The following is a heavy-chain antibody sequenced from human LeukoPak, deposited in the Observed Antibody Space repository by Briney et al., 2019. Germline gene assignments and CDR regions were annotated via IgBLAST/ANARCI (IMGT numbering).Heavy chain of an antibody. D-gene: IGHD3-3*01. CDR2: IWYDGSNK. CDR3: ARDRVWSGYRLDY. V-gene: IGHV3-33*01. Sequence: GGSLRLSCAASGFTFSSYGMHWVRQAPGKGLEWVAVIWYDGSNKYYADSVKGRFTISRDNSKNTLYLQMNSLRAEDTAVYYCARDRVWSGYRLDYWGQGTLVTVSS. J-gene: IGHJ4*02. CDR1: GFTFSSYG.